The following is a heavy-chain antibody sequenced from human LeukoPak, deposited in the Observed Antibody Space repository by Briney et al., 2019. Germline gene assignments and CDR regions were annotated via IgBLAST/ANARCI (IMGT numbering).Heavy chain of an antibody. V-gene: IGHV3-7*05. D-gene: IGHD1-1*01. J-gene: IGHJ3*02. CDR1: GFTFSRNW. CDR3: ASGPYNWNGNAFDI. CDR2: RKQDGTEE. Sequence: GGSLRLSCAASGFTFSRNWMGWVRQAPGKGLEWVAYRKQDGTEEYHVDSVKGRFTISRDNAKNFLYLQMYSLRAEDTAVYYCASGPYNWNGNAFDIWGQGTLVTVSS.